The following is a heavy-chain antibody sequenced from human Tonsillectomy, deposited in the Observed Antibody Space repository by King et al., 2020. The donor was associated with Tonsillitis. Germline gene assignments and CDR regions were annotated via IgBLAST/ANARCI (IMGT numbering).Heavy chain of an antibody. Sequence: VQLVQSGAEVKKPGASVKVSCKASGYTFTSYGITWVRQVPGQGLQWMGWIGPSNGHTNYAQKFQGRLTMTTDTSTSTAYMELRSLRSDDTAVYYCARWGYGGFWGQGTLVSVSS. CDR1: GYTFTSYG. J-gene: IGHJ4*02. CDR2: IGPSNGHT. V-gene: IGHV1-18*01. CDR3: ARWGYGGF. D-gene: IGHD3-16*01.